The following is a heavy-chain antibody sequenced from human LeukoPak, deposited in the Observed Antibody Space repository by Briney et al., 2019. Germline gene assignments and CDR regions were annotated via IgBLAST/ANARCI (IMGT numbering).Heavy chain of an antibody. D-gene: IGHD5-24*01. CDR3: AGTDGAL. V-gene: IGHV3-20*04. J-gene: IGHJ1*01. Sequence: PGGSLRLSCVGSGFTFDDHGLRWVRQGSGKGLEWVAGINWNGGSKGYADSVKGRFTISRDNAQNSLYLEMTSLRVDDTALYYCAGTDGALWGQGTLVTVSS. CDR2: INWNGGSK. CDR1: GFTFDDHG.